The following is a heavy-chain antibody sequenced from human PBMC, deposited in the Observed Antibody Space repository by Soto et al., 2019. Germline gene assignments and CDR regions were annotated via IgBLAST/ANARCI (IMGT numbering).Heavy chain of an antibody. CDR2: IYYSGNT. CDR1: GGSIRSGGYY. D-gene: IGHD4-17*01. CDR3: ATSSPATTVTTEYGMDV. Sequence: SETLSLTCTVSGGSIRSGGYYWSWVRQNPRKGLEWIGNIYYSGNTYYNPSLKSRLTISVDTSKNRFSLDLSRLRSDETAVYYCATSSPATTVTTEYGMDVWGQGTTVTVSS. V-gene: IGHV4-31*03. J-gene: IGHJ6*02.